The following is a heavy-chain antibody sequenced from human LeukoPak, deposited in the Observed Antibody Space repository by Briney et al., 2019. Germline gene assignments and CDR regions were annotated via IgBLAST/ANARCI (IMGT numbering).Heavy chain of an antibody. CDR1: GFTFTNYW. Sequence: PGGSLRLSCVTSGFTFTNYWMSWVRQAPGKGLEWVANIKQDGSEKYYVDSVKGRFTISRDNAKNSLTLQMNSLRAEDTAVYYCARVSGSGWHNDYWGQGTLVTVSS. J-gene: IGHJ4*02. D-gene: IGHD6-19*01. CDR2: IKQDGSEK. CDR3: ARVSGSGWHNDY. V-gene: IGHV3-7*01.